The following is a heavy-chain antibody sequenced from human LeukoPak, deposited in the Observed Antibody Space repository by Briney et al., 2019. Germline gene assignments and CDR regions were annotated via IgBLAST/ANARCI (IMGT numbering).Heavy chain of an antibody. CDR1: GGSISSSSYY. J-gene: IGHJ2*01. CDR2: IYYSGST. CDR3: ARDAAAAGNLDL. V-gene: IGHV4-39*01. Sequence: PSETLSLTCTVSGGSISSSSYYWGWIRQPPGKGLEWIGSIYYSGSTYYNPSLKSRVTISVDTSKNQFSLKLSSGTAADTAVYYCARDAAAAGNLDLWGRGTLVTVSS. D-gene: IGHD6-13*01.